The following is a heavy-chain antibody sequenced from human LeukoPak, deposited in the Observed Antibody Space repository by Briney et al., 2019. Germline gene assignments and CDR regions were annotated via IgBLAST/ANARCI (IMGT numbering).Heavy chain of an antibody. V-gene: IGHV1-2*02. J-gene: IGHJ6*03. CDR3: ARDYRSSSSQYYYYYMDV. D-gene: IGHD6-6*01. Sequence: ASVKVSCKASGYTFTGYYMHWVRQAPGQGLEWMGWINPNSGGTNYAQKLQGRVTMTTDTSTSTAYMELRSLRSDDTVVYYCARDYRSSSSQYYYYYMDVWGKGTTVTVSS. CDR1: GYTFTGYY. CDR2: INPNSGGT.